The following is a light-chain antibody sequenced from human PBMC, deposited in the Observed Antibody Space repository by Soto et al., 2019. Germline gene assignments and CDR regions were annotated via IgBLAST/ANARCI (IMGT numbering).Light chain of an antibody. CDR1: SSDFGSYNL. Sequence: QSALTQPASVSGSPGQSITISCTGTSSDFGSYNLVSWYQQHPGKAPKLMIYEVSKLPSGVSNRFSGSKSGNTASLTISGRQAEDEADYYCCSYAGSSTFVFGGGTMLTVL. CDR3: CSYAGSSTFV. J-gene: IGLJ3*02. CDR2: EVS. V-gene: IGLV2-23*02.